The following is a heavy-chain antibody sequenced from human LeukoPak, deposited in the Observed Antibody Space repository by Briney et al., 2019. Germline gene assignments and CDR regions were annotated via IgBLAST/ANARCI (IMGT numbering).Heavy chain of an antibody. CDR2: IRYDGSNK. V-gene: IGHV3-30*02. CDR3: AKSRTSPAYFDY. D-gene: IGHD2-2*01. Sequence: PGGSLRLSCAASGFTFSSYGMHWVRQAPGKGLEWVAVIRYDGSNKYYADSVKGRFTISRDNSKNTLYLQMNSLRAEDTAVYYCAKSRTSPAYFDYWGQGTLVTVSS. J-gene: IGHJ4*02. CDR1: GFTFSSYG.